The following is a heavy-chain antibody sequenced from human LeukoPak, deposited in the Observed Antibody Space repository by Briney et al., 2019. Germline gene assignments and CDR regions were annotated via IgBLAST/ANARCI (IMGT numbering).Heavy chain of an antibody. D-gene: IGHD5-18*01. V-gene: IGHV1-2*04. CDR1: GYTFTGYY. Sequence: ASVKVSCKASGYTFTGYYMHWVRQAPGQGLEWMGWINPNSGGTNYAQKFQGWVTMTRDTSISTAYMELSSLRSEDTAVYYCARDGDSYGQLAAWGQGTLVTVSS. J-gene: IGHJ5*02. CDR3: ARDGDSYGQLAA. CDR2: INPNSGGT.